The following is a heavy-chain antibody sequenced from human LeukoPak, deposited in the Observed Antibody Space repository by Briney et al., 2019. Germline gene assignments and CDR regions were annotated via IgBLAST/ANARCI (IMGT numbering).Heavy chain of an antibody. J-gene: IGHJ2*01. D-gene: IGHD3-10*01. Sequence: PSETLSLTCTVSSGSITGYYWNWIRQPPGKGLEWIGYIYHTGSTKYNHSLKSRVIISVDTSKNQFSLKLSSVTAADTAVYYCASQRGPGEGARLGGYFDLWGRGTLVTVSS. CDR3: ASQRGPGEGARLGGYFDL. CDR2: IYHTGST. CDR1: SGSITGYY. V-gene: IGHV4-59*08.